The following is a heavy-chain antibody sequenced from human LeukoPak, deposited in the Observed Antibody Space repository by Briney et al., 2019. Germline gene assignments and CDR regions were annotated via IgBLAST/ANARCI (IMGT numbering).Heavy chain of an antibody. CDR2: ISSTSSSI. CDR1: GLTLSRYS. Sequence: GGSPRLSCAASGLTLSRYSMHWVRQAPGKGLEWASYISSTSSSITYADSVKGRFTISRDNAKNSLYLHMNSLRAEDTAVYYCARDKLSYGDSPDAFDIWGQGTMVTVSS. V-gene: IGHV3-48*01. D-gene: IGHD4-17*01. J-gene: IGHJ3*02. CDR3: ARDKLSYGDSPDAFDI.